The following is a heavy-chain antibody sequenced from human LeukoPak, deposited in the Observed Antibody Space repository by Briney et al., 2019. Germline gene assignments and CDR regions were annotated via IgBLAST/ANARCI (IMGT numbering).Heavy chain of an antibody. V-gene: IGHV4-39*01. CDR3: ARHQFYGSGSYYFDD. D-gene: IGHD3-10*01. J-gene: IGHJ4*02. Sequence: SETLSLTCTVSGGSLSSSSYYWGWIRQPPGKGLEWIGRIYYSGSTYYNPSLKSRVTISVDTSKNQFALKVSSVTAADTAVYYCARHQFYGSGSYYFDDWGQGTLVTVSS. CDR1: GGSLSSSSYY. CDR2: IYYSGST.